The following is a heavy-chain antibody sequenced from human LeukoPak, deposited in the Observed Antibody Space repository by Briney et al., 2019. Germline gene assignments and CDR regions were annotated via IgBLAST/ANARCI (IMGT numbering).Heavy chain of an antibody. CDR3: ARDGRSTSCYKY. J-gene: IGHJ4*02. CDR2: ISSSSSYI. D-gene: IGHD2-2*02. Sequence: GSLRLSCAASGFTFSSYGMNWVRQAPGKGLEWVSSISSSSSYIYYADSVKGRFTISRDNAKNSLYLQMNSLRAEDTAVYYCARDGRSTSCYKYWGQGTLVTVSS. V-gene: IGHV3-21*01. CDR1: GFTFSSYG.